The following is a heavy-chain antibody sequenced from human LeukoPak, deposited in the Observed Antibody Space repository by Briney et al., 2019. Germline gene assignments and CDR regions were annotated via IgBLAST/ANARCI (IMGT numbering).Heavy chain of an antibody. V-gene: IGHV4-61*02. CDR1: GGSISSGSYY. J-gene: IGHJ5*02. CDR2: IYTSGST. Sequence: PSETLSLTCTVSGGSISSGSYYWSWIRQPAGKGLEWIGRIYTSGSTNYNPSLKSRVTISVDTSKNQFSLKLSSVTAADTAVYYCARDGRYYYDSSGYYDWFDPWGQGTLVTVSS. CDR3: ARDGRYYYDSSGYYDWFDP. D-gene: IGHD3-22*01.